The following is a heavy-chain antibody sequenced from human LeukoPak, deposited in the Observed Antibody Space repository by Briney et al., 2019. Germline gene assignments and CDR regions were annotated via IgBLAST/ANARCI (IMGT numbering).Heavy chain of an antibody. CDR3: ARSARLVPAAMMDV. V-gene: IGHV4-4*07. Sequence: SETLSLTCTVSGGSISSYYWSWIRQPAGKGLEGIGRIYTSGSTNYNPSLKSRVTMSVDTSKNQFSLKLSSVTAADTAVYYCARSARLVPAAMMDVWGQGTTVTVSS. D-gene: IGHD2-2*01. J-gene: IGHJ6*02. CDR2: IYTSGST. CDR1: GGSISSYY.